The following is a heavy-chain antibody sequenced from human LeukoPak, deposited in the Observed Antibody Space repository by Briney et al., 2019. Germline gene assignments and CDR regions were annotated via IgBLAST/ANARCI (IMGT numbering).Heavy chain of an antibody. CDR1: GFTFSSYA. CDR2: ISGSGGST. Sequence: GGSLRLSCAASGFTFSSYAMSWVRQAPGKGLEWVSAISGSGGSTYYADSVKGRFTISRDNSKNTLYLQMNSLRAEDTAVYYCAKGSRYFDWLLLFDYWGQGTLVTVSS. D-gene: IGHD3-9*01. J-gene: IGHJ4*02. V-gene: IGHV3-23*01. CDR3: AKGSRYFDWLLLFDY.